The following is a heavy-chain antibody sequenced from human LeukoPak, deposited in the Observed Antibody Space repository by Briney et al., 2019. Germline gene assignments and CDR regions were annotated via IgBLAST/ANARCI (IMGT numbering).Heavy chain of an antibody. Sequence: ASVKVSCKASGNTFTDYYLHWVRQAPGQGLEWMGWINPNNGGTDLAQKFQGRLTMTRDTSISTAYMELGSLRSDDTAVYYCARDEMTSRSGFDYWGQGTLVTVSS. CDR3: ARDEMTSRSGFDY. V-gene: IGHV1-2*02. D-gene: IGHD5-24*01. CDR1: GNTFTDYY. J-gene: IGHJ4*02. CDR2: INPNNGGT.